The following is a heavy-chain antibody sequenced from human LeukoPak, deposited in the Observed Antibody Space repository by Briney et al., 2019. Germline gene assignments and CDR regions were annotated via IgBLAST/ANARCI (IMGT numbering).Heavy chain of an antibody. D-gene: IGHD5-18*01. Sequence: GGSLRLSCAASGFTFSSYCMHWVRQAPGKGLVWVSGINSDGSNTSYADSVKGRFTISRDKAKNTLYLQMNSLRAEDTAVYYCARESLRGSYGYGYWGQGTLVTVSS. J-gene: IGHJ4*02. CDR2: INSDGSNT. CDR3: ARESLRGSYGYGY. V-gene: IGHV3-74*01. CDR1: GFTFSSYC.